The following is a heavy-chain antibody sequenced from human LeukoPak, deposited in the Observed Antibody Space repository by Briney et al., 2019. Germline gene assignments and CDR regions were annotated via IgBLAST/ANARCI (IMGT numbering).Heavy chain of an antibody. J-gene: IGHJ1*01. CDR1: GFTFSSYS. D-gene: IGHD3-22*01. Sequence: PGGSLRLSCAASGFTFSSYSMNWVRQAPGKGLEWVSYISSSSSTIYYADSVKGRFTISRDNAKNSLYLQMNSLRAEDTAVYYCARATYYYDSSGRSEYFQHWGQGTLVTVSS. CDR2: ISSSSSTI. V-gene: IGHV3-48*01. CDR3: ARATYYYDSSGRSEYFQH.